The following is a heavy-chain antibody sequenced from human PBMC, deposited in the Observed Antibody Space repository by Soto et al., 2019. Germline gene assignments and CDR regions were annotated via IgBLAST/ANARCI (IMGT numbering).Heavy chain of an antibody. D-gene: IGHD3-22*01. CDR1: GYTFSLYF. V-gene: IGHV1-2*02. CDR3: ARDPSDSSGNYDY. Sequence: ASVKVSCKTSGYTFSLYFIHWVRQAPGEGLEWVGWINPDSGVTQYAQKYQGRVTMTSDTSIRTAYMDLTGLTSDDTAVYFCARDPSDSSGNYDYWGQGTLVTVSS. CDR2: INPDSGVT. J-gene: IGHJ4*02.